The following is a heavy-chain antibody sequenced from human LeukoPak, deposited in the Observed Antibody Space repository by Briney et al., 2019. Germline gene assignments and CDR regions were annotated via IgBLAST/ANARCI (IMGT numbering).Heavy chain of an antibody. V-gene: IGHV4-38-2*01. Sequence: SETLSLTCAVSGYSISSGYYWGWIRQPPGKGLEWIGSIYHSGSTYYNPSLKSRVTISVDTSKNQFSLKLSSVTAADTAVYYCARQITFGVVDLWGQGTLVTVSS. CDR2: IYHSGST. D-gene: IGHD3-3*01. CDR3: ARQITFGVVDL. J-gene: IGHJ4*02. CDR1: GYSISSGYY.